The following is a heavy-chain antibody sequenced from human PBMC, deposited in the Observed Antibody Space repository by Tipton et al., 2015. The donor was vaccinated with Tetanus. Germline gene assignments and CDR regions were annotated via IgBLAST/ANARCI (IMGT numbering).Heavy chain of an antibody. D-gene: IGHD1-1*01. CDR2: ISNDGSDK. V-gene: IGHV3-30*18. CDR3: AKSGGTTAMDV. J-gene: IGHJ6*02. CDR1: GFSFSSYG. Sequence: SLRLSCGASGFSFSSYGMRWVRQAPGKGLEWVALISNDGSDKDYVESVKGRFIVSRDNSKKTLYLEMNSLRVEDTAVYYCAKSGGTTAMDVWGQGTTVIVSS.